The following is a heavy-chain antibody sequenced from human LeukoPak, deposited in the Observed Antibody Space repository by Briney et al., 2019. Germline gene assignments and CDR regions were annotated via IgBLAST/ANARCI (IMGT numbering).Heavy chain of an antibody. D-gene: IGHD1-14*01. J-gene: IGHJ4*02. Sequence: GGSLRLSCAASGFTVITNDMTWVRQAPGKGLEWVSVRYSDGNTKYADSVQGRFTISRDNSKNTLYLEMNSLSPDDTAVYYCARGVEPLAANTLAYWGQGTLVTVSS. CDR2: RYSDGNT. CDR1: GFTVITND. V-gene: IGHV3-53*01. CDR3: ARGVEPLAANTLAY.